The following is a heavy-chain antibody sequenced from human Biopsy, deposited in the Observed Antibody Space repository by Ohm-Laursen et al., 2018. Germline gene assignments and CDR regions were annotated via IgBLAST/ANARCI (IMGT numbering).Heavy chain of an antibody. J-gene: IGHJ5*02. V-gene: IGHV4-39*01. CDR2: IFYRGST. Sequence: GTLSLTCIVSGGSISNNNYYWGWIRQPPGKGLEWIGSIFYRGSTHYKPSLKSRVNISVDTSKNQFSLKLNSLTAADTAVYYCARDYDTSGYYYVSWGQGTLVTVSS. CDR3: ARDYDTSGYYYVS. CDR1: GGSISNNNYY. D-gene: IGHD3-22*01.